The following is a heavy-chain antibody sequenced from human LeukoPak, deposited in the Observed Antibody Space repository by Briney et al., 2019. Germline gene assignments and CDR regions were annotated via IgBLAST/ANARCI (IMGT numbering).Heavy chain of an antibody. CDR1: GFTFSSYW. V-gene: IGHV3-7*01. D-gene: IGHD5-18*01. Sequence: GGSLRLSCAASGFTFSSYWMSWVRQAPGKGLESVANIKQDGSEKYYVDSVKGRFTISRDNAKNSLYLQMNSLRAEDTAVYYCARTPVDTAMGEPYFDYWGQGTLVTVSS. CDR3: ARTPVDTAMGEPYFDY. CDR2: IKQDGSEK. J-gene: IGHJ4*02.